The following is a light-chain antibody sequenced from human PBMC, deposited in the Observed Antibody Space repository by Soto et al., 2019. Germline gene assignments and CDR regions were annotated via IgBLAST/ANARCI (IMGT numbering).Light chain of an antibody. V-gene: IGKV3-11*01. CDR3: QQRSNWPST. CDR1: QSVSTY. CDR2: DAS. J-gene: IGKJ4*01. Sequence: RQSPVIIYLSPGERATLSCRASQSVSTYLAWYQQKPGRAPRLLIYDASSRATGIPARFSGSGSGTDFTLTISSLEPEDFAVYYCQQRSNWPSTFGGGTRWISN.